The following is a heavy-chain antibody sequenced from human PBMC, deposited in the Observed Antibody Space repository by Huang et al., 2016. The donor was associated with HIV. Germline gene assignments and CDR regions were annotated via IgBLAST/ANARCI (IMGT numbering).Heavy chain of an antibody. J-gene: IGHJ4*02. V-gene: IGHV4-59*11. CDR2: IYYSGST. CDR1: GGSISSHH. Sequence: QVQLRESGPGLVKPSETLSLLCIVSGGSISSHHWSWMRKSPGKGLEWIGHIYYSGSTNYNPSLESRLTISLDTSKNEFSLKLSSVTAADTAIYYCARATAYFYDSDGYYFDYWGQGTLVTVSS. CDR3: ARATAYFYDSDGYYFDY. D-gene: IGHD3-9*01.